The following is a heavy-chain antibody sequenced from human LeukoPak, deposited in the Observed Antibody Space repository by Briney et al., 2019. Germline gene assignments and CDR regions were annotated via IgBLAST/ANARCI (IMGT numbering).Heavy chain of an antibody. J-gene: IGHJ4*02. CDR3: ARVVSEILTGYYYFDY. D-gene: IGHD3-9*01. CDR1: GGTFSSYA. V-gene: IGHV1-69*01. CDR2: IIPIFGTA. Sequence: ASVKVSCKASGGTFSSYAISWVRQAPGQGLEWMGGIIPIFGTANYAQKFQGRVTITADESTSTAYMELSSLRSEDTAVYYCARVVSEILTGYYYFDYWGQGTLVTVSS.